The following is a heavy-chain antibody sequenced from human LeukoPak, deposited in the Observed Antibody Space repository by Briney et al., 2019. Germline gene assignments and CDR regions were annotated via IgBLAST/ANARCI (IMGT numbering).Heavy chain of an antibody. J-gene: IGHJ5*02. V-gene: IGHV1-69*04. D-gene: IGHD6-19*01. Sequence: GSSVKVFCKASGGTFSSYAISWVRQAPGQGLEWMGRIIPIFGIANYAQKFQGRVTITADKSTSTAYMELSSLRSEDTAVYYCAREYSSGWYWFDPWGQGTLVTVSS. CDR2: IIPIFGIA. CDR3: AREYSSGWYWFDP. CDR1: GGTFSSYA.